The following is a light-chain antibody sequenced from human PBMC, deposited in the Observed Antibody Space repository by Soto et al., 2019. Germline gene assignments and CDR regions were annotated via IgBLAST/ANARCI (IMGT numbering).Light chain of an antibody. CDR1: NSDVGAYNY. Sequence: QSALTQPRSVSGSPGQSVTISCAGTNSDVGAYNYVSWFQQHPGEAPKVIIYDVNERPSGVPDRFSGSMSGHTASLTISGLQSEDEADYYCCSFAGGYTFVFGTGTKVTVL. V-gene: IGLV2-11*01. CDR2: DVN. J-gene: IGLJ1*01. CDR3: CSFAGGYTFV.